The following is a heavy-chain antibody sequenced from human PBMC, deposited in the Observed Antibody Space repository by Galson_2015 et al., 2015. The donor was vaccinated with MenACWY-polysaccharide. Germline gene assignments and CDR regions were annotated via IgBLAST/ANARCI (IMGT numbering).Heavy chain of an antibody. D-gene: IGHD3-10*01. CDR2: IKSKYNGGTT. J-gene: IGHJ4*02. CDR3: TTWGRDVY. CDR1: GFTFSNAW. Sequence: SLRLSCATSGFTFSNAWMSWVRQAPGKGLEWVGRIKSKYNGGTTDYAAPVKGRFSISRDDSQSTAYLQMNSLRTDDTGIYCCTTWGRDVYWGQGTVVTVSP. V-gene: IGHV3-15*01.